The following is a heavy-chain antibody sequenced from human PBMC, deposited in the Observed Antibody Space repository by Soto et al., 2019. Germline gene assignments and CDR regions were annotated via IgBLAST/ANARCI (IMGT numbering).Heavy chain of an antibody. CDR2: ISGSGAKT. J-gene: IGHJ4*02. CDR1: GFSFDDYA. V-gene: IGHV3-23*01. D-gene: IGHD5-12*01. Sequence: GGSLRLSCAASGFSFDDYAMTWVRQATGKGLGWVSAISGSGAKTYYADSVKGRFTISRDDSRNTLYLQLNTLRAEATALYYCEKGYSSCYDLAYLDYWGQGTMVTVS. CDR3: EKGYSSCYDLAYLDY.